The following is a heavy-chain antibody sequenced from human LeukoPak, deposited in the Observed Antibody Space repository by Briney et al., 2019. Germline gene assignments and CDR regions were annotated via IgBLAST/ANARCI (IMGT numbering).Heavy chain of an antibody. V-gene: IGHV3-23*01. J-gene: IGHJ4*02. Sequence: PGGSLRLSCAASGFTFRNYAMNWVRQAPGKGLEWVSAVSASGGYTFDADSVKGRFTISRDNSKNTLYLQMDSLRDEDTAVYYCAKDRTYYYDSSGYFWGQGTLVTVSS. CDR3: AKDRTYYYDSSGYF. CDR1: GFTFRNYA. D-gene: IGHD3-22*01. CDR2: VSASGGYT.